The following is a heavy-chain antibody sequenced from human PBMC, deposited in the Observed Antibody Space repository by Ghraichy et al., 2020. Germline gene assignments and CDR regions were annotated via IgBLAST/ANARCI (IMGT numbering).Heavy chain of an antibody. CDR3: AKDGTGTNWGNFDY. Sequence: GGSLRLSCAASGFTFNNYVLSWVRQAPGKGLEWVSAISGDGSSTYYADSVKGRFTISTDNSKNTLYLQMNSLRAEDTAVYYCAKDGTGTNWGNFDYWGQGTLVTVSS. J-gene: IGHJ4*02. CDR1: GFTFNNYV. V-gene: IGHV3-23*01. CDR2: ISGDGSST. D-gene: IGHD7-27*01.